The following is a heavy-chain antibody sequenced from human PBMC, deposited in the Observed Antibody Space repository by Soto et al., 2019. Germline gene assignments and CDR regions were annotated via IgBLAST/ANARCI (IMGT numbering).Heavy chain of an antibody. J-gene: IGHJ6*02. CDR2: IYYSGST. V-gene: IGHV4-31*03. CDR3: AREGGFMITFGGVSYGMDV. Sequence: QVQLQESGPGLVKPSQTLSLTCTVSGGSISSGGYYWSWIRQHPGKGLEWIGYIYYSGSTYYNPSLKRRVTIAVDTSKNQFSLKLSSVTAADTAVYYCAREGGFMITFGGVSYGMDVWGQGTTVTVSS. D-gene: IGHD3-16*01. CDR1: GGSISSGGYY.